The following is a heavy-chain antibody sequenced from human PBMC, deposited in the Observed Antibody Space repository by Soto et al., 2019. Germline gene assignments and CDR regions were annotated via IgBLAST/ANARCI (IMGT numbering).Heavy chain of an antibody. CDR2: IKSKTDGGTT. Sequence: EVQLVESGGGLVKPGGSLRLSCAASGFTFSNVWMNWVRQAPGKGLEWVGRIKSKTDGGTTDYAAPVKGRFTISRDDSKNTLYLQMNSLKTEDTAVYYCTTGLLRSGGAFDIWGQGTMVTVSS. J-gene: IGHJ3*02. D-gene: IGHD4-17*01. CDR3: TTGLLRSGGAFDI. CDR1: GFTFSNVW. V-gene: IGHV3-15*07.